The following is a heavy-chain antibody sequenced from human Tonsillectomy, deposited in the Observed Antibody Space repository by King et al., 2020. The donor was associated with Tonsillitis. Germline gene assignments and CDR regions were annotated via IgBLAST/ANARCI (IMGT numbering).Heavy chain of an antibody. CDR1: GFTFRSYA. J-gene: IGHJ3*02. CDR3: AKGYRSNTSCADAFDI. V-gene: IGHV3-23*03. CDR2: IYTGGSST. D-gene: IGHD2-2*01. Sequence: VQLVESGGGLVQPGGSLRLSCAASGFTFRSYAMSWVRRAPGKGLEWVSVIYTGGSSTYYADSVKGRFTISRDNSKNTLYLQMNSLRAEDTAVYYCAKGYRSNTSCADAFDIWGQGTMVTVSS.